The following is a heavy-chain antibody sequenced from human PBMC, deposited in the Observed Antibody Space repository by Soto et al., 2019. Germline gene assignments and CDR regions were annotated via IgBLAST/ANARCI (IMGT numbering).Heavy chain of an antibody. D-gene: IGHD1-7*01. CDR1: GYNFTNYG. V-gene: IGHV1-18*01. CDR2: TSADNSNT. J-gene: IGHJ5*02. Sequence: QVQLVQSGGELKKPGASVKVSCKASGYNFTNYGISWVRQAPGQGLEWMGWTSADNSNTRYAQKLQGRVTMTTDTSTNTAYLDLWNLRSDDTAVYYCAQGNSRITVSWGQGTLVTVSS. CDR3: AQGNSRITVS.